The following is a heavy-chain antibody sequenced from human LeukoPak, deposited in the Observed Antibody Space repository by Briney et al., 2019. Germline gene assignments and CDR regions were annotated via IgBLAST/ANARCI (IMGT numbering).Heavy chain of an antibody. V-gene: IGHV4-30-2*01. D-gene: IGHD1-26*01. CDR2: IYHSGST. J-gene: IGHJ3*02. CDR1: GGSISSGGYY. CDR3: ARDPGELDAFDI. Sequence: SSETLSLTCTVSGGSISSGGYYWSWIRQPPGEGLEWIGYIYHSGSTYYNPSLKSRVTISVDRSKNQFSLRLSSVTAADTAVYYCARDPGELDAFDIWGQGTMVTVSP.